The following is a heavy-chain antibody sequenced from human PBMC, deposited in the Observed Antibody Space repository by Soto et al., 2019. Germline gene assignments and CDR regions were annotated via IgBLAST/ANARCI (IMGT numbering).Heavy chain of an antibody. Sequence: QVQLVQSGAEVKKPGSSVKVSCKASGGTFSSYAISWVRQAPGQGLEWMGGIIPIFGTANYAQKFQGRVTITADESTSTAYMELSSLRSDETAVYYCARVGVATITLDYWGQGTLVTVSS. CDR1: GGTFSSYA. J-gene: IGHJ4*02. CDR2: IIPIFGTA. CDR3: ARVGVATITLDY. V-gene: IGHV1-69*12. D-gene: IGHD5-12*01.